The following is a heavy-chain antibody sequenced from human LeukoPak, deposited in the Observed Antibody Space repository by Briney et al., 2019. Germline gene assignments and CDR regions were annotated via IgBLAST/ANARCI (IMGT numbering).Heavy chain of an antibody. V-gene: IGHV3-9*01. CDR1: GFTFDDYA. J-gene: IGHJ4*02. CDR2: ISWNSGSI. D-gene: IGHD5-12*01. Sequence: PGGSLRLSCAASGFTFDDYAMHWVRQAPGKGLEWVSGISWNSGSIGYADSVKGRFTISRDNAKNSLYLQMNSLRAEDTALYYCAKGDIVATITGGVNYWGQGTLVTVSS. CDR3: AKGDIVATITGGVNY.